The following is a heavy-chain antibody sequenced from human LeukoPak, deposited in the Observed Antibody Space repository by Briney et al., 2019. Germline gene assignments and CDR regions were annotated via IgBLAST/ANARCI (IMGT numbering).Heavy chain of an antibody. CDR1: GFTFRSYS. J-gene: IGHJ4*02. CDR3: ASSDPSGS. V-gene: IGHV3-48*01. D-gene: IGHD6-19*01. CDR2: ISSSGTTI. Sequence: PGGSLRLSCAASGFTFRSYSMNWIRQAPGKGLEWVSYISSSGTTIYYADSVKGRFTISRDNAKESLFLQMNSLRAEDTAVYYCASSDPSGSWGQGTLVTVSS.